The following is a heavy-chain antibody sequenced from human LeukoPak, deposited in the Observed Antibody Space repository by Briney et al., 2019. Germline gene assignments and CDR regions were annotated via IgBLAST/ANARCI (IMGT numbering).Heavy chain of an antibody. V-gene: IGHV3-53*01. CDR3: AKDERNWNYNLASQTYD. D-gene: IGHD1-7*01. CDR2: IYSGGST. J-gene: IGHJ4*02. CDR1: GFTVSSNY. Sequence: GGSLRLSCAASGFTVSSNYMSWVRQAPGKGLEWVSVIYSGGSTYYADSVKGRFTISRDNSKNTLYLQVNSLRAEDTAVYYCAKDERNWNYNLASQTYDWGQGTLVTVSS.